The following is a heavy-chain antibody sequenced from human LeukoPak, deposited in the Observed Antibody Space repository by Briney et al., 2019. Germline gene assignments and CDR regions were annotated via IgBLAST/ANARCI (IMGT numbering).Heavy chain of an antibody. Sequence: SETLSLTCAVYGGSFSGYYWSWIRQPPGKGLEWIGEINHSGSTNYNPSLKSRVTISVDTSKNQFSLKLSSVTAADTAVYYCARHTYYYDSSGYDNAFDIWGQGTMVTVSS. V-gene: IGHV4-34*01. CDR1: GGSFSGYY. D-gene: IGHD3-22*01. J-gene: IGHJ3*02. CDR3: ARHTYYYDSSGYDNAFDI. CDR2: INHSGST.